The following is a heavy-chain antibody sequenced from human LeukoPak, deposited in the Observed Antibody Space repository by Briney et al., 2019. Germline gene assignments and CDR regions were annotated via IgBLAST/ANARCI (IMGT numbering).Heavy chain of an antibody. CDR2: IWYDGSNK. Sequence: GESLRLSCAASGFTFSSYGMHWVRQGPGKGLEGVAVIWYDGSNKYYADSVKGRFTISRDNSKNTLYLQMNSPRAEDTAVYYCARDPGDPPYFDYWGQGTLVTVSS. J-gene: IGHJ4*02. D-gene: IGHD3-16*01. CDR3: ARDPGDPPYFDY. CDR1: GFTFSSYG. V-gene: IGHV3-33*01.